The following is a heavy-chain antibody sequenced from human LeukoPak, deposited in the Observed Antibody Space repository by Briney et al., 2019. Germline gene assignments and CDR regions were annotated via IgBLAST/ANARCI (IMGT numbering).Heavy chain of an antibody. V-gene: IGHV1-69*05. CDR2: ILPIFGTA. Sequence: ASVKVSCKASGGTFSSYAISWVRQAPGQGLEWMGGILPIFGTANYAQKFQGRVTITTDESTSTAYLELRSLRCEDTAVYYCARVVGAPNSGWYYFDYWGQGTLVTVSS. CDR1: GGTFSSYA. D-gene: IGHD6-19*01. J-gene: IGHJ4*02. CDR3: ARVVGAPNSGWYYFDY.